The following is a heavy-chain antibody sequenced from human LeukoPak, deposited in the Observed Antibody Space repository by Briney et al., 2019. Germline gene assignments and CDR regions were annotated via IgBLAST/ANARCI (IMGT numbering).Heavy chain of an antibody. J-gene: IGHJ4*02. V-gene: IGHV3-11*04. Sequence: GGSLRLSCAASGFTFSDYYMSWIRQAPGKGLEWGSYISSSGSTIYYADSVKGRFTISRDNAKNSLYLQMNSLRAEDTAVYYCARDPDVVGATPFDYWGQGTLVTDSS. CDR2: ISSSGSTI. CDR1: GFTFSDYY. CDR3: ARDPDVVGATPFDY. D-gene: IGHD1-26*01.